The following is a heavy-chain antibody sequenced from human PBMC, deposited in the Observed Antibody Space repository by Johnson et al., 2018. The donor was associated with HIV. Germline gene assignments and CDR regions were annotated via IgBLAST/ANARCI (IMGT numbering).Heavy chain of an antibody. D-gene: IGHD4-23*01. J-gene: IGHJ3*02. CDR1: GFTFNRYA. CDR2: IWYDGSTE. V-gene: IGHV3-33*06. Sequence: VQLVESGGGAVQPGTSLRLSCAASGFTFNRYAMHWVRQAPGKGLEWVSVIWYDGSTEYYADSVKGRVTISRDDSKNTLYLRLNSLRPEDSAVYYCAKDVSVVTPSGSFDIWGQGTRVTVSS. CDR3: AKDVSVVTPSGSFDI.